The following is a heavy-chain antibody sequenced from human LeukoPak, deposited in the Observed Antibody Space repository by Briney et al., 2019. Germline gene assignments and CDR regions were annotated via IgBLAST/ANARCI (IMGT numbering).Heavy chain of an antibody. CDR1: GYTFTSYG. D-gene: IGHD2-2*02. Sequence: ASVKVSCKASGYTFTSYGISWVRQAPGQGLEWMGWISAYNGNTNYAQKLQGRVTMTTDTSTSTAYMELRSLRSDDAAVYYCARQDIVVVPAAIEVYYYYMDVWGKGTTVTVSS. V-gene: IGHV1-18*01. J-gene: IGHJ6*03. CDR3: ARQDIVVVPAAIEVYYYYMDV. CDR2: ISAYNGNT.